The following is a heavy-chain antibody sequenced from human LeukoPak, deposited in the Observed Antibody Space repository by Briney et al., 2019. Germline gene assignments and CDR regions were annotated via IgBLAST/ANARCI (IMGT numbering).Heavy chain of an antibody. CDR1: GFTFDDYG. CDR2: INWNGGST. Sequence: GGSLRLSCAASGFTFDDYGMRWVRQAPGKGLECVSGINWNGGSTGYADSVKGRFTISRDNAKNSLYLQMNSLRAEDTALYYCARVRGTSYSDAFDIWGQGTMVTVSS. V-gene: IGHV3-20*04. CDR3: ARVRGTSYSDAFDI. J-gene: IGHJ3*02. D-gene: IGHD2-2*01.